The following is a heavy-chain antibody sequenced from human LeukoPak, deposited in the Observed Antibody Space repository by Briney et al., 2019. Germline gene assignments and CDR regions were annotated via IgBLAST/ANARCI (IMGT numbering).Heavy chain of an antibody. CDR2: IYHSGST. CDR3: ARDRPATENSYFDL. Sequence: PSETLSLTCTVSGYSISSGYYWGWIRQPPGKGLEWIGSIYHSGSTYYNPSLKSRVTMSVDTSKNQFSLKLSSVTAADTAVYYCARDRPATENSYFDLWGRGTLVTVSS. D-gene: IGHD1-26*01. V-gene: IGHV4-38-2*02. J-gene: IGHJ2*01. CDR1: GYSISSGYY.